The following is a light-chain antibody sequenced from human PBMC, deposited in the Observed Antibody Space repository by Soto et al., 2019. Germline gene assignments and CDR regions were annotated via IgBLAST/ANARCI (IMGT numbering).Light chain of an antibody. CDR1: QTVRNNY. CDR2: GAS. CDR3: QHYQT. Sequence: ILLTQSPGTLSLSPGERATLSCRASQTVRNNYLAWYQQKPGQAPRLLIYGASSRATAIPDRFSGSGSGTDFTLTISRLEHEDFAVYYCQHYQTFGQGTKVDIK. J-gene: IGKJ1*01. V-gene: IGKV3-20*01.